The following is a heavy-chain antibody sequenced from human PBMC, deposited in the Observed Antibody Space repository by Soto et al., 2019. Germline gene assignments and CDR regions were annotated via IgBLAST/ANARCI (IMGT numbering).Heavy chain of an antibody. CDR2: IGAGGDT. J-gene: IGHJ5*02. CDR3: AKALSTVAVTGTRWFDP. D-gene: IGHD6-19*01. V-gene: IGHV3-23*01. Sequence: GGSLRLSCAASGFTFISYAMTWVRQAPGKGLEWVSTIGAGGDTHYADSVKGRFTISRDNSKNTLYLQMDSLRAEDTALYYCAKALSTVAVTGTRWFDPWGQGTLVTVSS. CDR1: GFTFISYA.